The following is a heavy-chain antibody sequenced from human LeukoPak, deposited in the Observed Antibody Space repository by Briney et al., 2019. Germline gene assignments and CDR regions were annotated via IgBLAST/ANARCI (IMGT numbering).Heavy chain of an antibody. J-gene: IGHJ4*02. CDR3: ARAYSSSSPFDY. V-gene: IGHV1-46*01. CDR1: GGTFSSYA. D-gene: IGHD6-6*01. Sequence: GASVKVSCKASGGTFSSYAISWVRQAPGQGLEWMGMINPSDGSTSYAQKFQGRVTMTRDTSTSTVYLELSSLRSEDTAVYYCARAYSSSSPFDYWGQGTLVTVSS. CDR2: INPSDGST.